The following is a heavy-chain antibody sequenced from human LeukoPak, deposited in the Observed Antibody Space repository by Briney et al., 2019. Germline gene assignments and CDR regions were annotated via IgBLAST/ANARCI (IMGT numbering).Heavy chain of an antibody. CDR1: GYSISSGYY. CDR2: SGST. D-gene: IGHD3-9*01. CDR3: AREVGPRYFDWLPLFN. Sequence: SETLSLTCTVSGYSISSGYYWGWIRQPPGKGLEWIGSGSTYYNPSLKSRVTISVDTSKNQFSLKLSSVTAADTAVYYCAREVGPRYFDWLPLFNWGQGTLVTVSS. V-gene: IGHV4-38-2*02. J-gene: IGHJ4*02.